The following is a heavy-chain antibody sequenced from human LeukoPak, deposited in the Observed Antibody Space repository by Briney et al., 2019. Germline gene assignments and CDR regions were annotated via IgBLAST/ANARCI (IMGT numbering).Heavy chain of an antibody. V-gene: IGHV4-39*07. CDR3: ARVAKGPVYFDY. CDR1: GGSISSGSYY. CDR2: IYYSGST. Sequence: SETLSLTCTVSGGSISSGSYYWGWIRQPPGKGLEWIGSIYYSGSTYYNPSLKSRFTISIDTSKNQFSLKVSSVTAADTAVYYCARVAKGPVYFDYWGQGTLVTVSS. J-gene: IGHJ4*02.